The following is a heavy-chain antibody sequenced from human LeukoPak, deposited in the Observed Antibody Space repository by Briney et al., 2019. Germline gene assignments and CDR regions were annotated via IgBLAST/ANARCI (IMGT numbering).Heavy chain of an antibody. Sequence: PGRSLRLSCAASGFTFSSYAMHWVRQAPGKGLEWVAVISYDGSNKYYADSVKGRFTISRDNAKNTLYLQMNSLRAEDTAVYYCASQQSFHYYYMDVWGKGTTVTVSS. CDR1: GFTFSSYA. V-gene: IGHV3-30-3*01. D-gene: IGHD2/OR15-2a*01. J-gene: IGHJ6*03. CDR3: ASQQSFHYYYMDV. CDR2: ISYDGSNK.